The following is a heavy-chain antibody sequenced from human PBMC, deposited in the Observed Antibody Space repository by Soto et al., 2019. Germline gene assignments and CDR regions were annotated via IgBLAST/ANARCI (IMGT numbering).Heavy chain of an antibody. CDR3: ARDPVNYDFWSGYPRPSGIDV. J-gene: IGHJ6*02. V-gene: IGHV3-74*01. CDR1: GFTFSSYW. Sequence: GGSLRLSCAASGFTFSSYWMRRVRQAPGKGLVWVSRINSDWSSTSYADSVKGRFTISRDNAKNTLYLQMNSLRAEDTAVYYCARDPVNYDFWSGYPRPSGIDVWGQGTTVTVS. D-gene: IGHD3-3*01. CDR2: INSDWSST.